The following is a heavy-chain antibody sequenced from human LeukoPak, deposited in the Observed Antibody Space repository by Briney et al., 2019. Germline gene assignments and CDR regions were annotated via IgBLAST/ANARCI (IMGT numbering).Heavy chain of an antibody. CDR3: AKDVGRYSGSYTNFDY. Sequence: GGSLRLSCAASGFTFRNYGLSWVRQAPGKGLEWVSAAGGSGATTYYADSVKGRFTISRDNSKNTLYLQMNSLRAEDTAVYYCAKDVGRYSGSYTNFDYWGQGTLVTVSS. CDR1: GFTFRNYG. J-gene: IGHJ4*02. D-gene: IGHD1-26*01. V-gene: IGHV3-23*01. CDR2: AGGSGATT.